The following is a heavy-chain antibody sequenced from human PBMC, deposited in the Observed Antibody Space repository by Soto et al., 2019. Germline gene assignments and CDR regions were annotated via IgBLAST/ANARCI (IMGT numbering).Heavy chain of an antibody. CDR3: ARDLTIFGVVIIGYYGVYV. CDR1: GYTFTSYY. D-gene: IGHD3-3*01. V-gene: IGHV1-46*01. Sequence: ASVKVSCKASGYTFTSYYMHWVRQAPGQGLEWMGIINPSGGSTSYAQKFQGRVTMTRDTSTSTVYMELSSLRSEDTAVYYCARDLTIFGVVIIGYYGVYVWGQGTTVTVSS. CDR2: INPSGGST. J-gene: IGHJ6*02.